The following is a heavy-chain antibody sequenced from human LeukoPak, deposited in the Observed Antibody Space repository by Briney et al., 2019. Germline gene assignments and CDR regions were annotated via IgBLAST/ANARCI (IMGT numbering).Heavy chain of an antibody. CDR1: GYTFTSYY. Sequence: ASVKVSCEASGYTFTSYYMHWVRQAPGQGLEWMGIINPSGGSTSYAQKFQGRVTMTRDTSTSTVYMELSSLRSEDTAVYYCARSGTFNNWFDPWGQGTLVTVSS. J-gene: IGHJ5*02. V-gene: IGHV1-46*01. CDR3: ARSGTFNNWFDP. CDR2: INPSGGST.